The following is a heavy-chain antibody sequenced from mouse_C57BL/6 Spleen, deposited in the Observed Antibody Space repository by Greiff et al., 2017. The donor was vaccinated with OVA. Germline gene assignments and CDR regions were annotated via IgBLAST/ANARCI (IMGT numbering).Heavy chain of an antibody. CDR2: ISSGSSTI. D-gene: IGHD3-1*01. CDR1: GFTFSDYG. J-gene: IGHJ2*01. CDR3: ANSGTGY. Sequence: DVKLVESGGGLVKPGGSLKLSCAASGFTFSDYGMHWVRQAPEKGLEWVAYISSGSSTIYYADTVKGRFTISRDNAKNTLFLQMTSLRSEDTAMYYCANSGTGYWGQGTTLTVSS. V-gene: IGHV5-17*01.